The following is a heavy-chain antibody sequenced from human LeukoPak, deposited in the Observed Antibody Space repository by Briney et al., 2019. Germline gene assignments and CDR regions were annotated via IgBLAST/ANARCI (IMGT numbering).Heavy chain of an antibody. CDR1: GFTVSSNY. J-gene: IGHJ5*02. V-gene: IGHV3-53*01. CDR3: ARTPPGAGNWFDP. D-gene: IGHD2-15*01. CDR2: IYSVGST. Sequence: PGGSLRLSCAASGFTVSSNYMSWVRQAPGKGLEWVSIIYSVGSTYYADSVKGRCTISRDNSKNTLFLQMNSLRAEDTAVYYCARTPPGAGNWFDPWGQGTLVTVSS.